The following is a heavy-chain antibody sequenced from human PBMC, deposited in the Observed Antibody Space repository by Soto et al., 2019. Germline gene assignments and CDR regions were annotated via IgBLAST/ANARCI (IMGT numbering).Heavy chain of an antibody. CDR3: ARTRYCSSTSCYSSGY. V-gene: IGHV1-8*01. CDR1: GYTFTSYD. J-gene: IGHJ4*02. Sequence: GASVKVSCKASGYTFTSYDINWVRQATGQGLEWMGWMNPNSGNTGYAQKFQGRVTMTRNTSISTAYMELSSLRSEDTAVYYCARTRYCSSTSCYSSGYWGQGTLVTVSS. D-gene: IGHD2-2*01. CDR2: MNPNSGNT.